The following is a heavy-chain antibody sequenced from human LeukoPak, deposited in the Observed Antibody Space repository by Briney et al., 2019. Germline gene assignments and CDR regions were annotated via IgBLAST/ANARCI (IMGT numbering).Heavy chain of an antibody. CDR2: IYNSGST. V-gene: IGHV4-4*07. D-gene: IGHD5-12*01. Sequence: SETQSLTCTVSGGSISSYYWSWIRQPAGKGLEWIGRIYNSGSTNYNPSLKSRVTMSVDTSKNQFSLKLSSVTAADTAVYYCARGLVATPQGYYYYYMDVWGKGTTVTVSS. CDR3: ARGLVATPQGYYYYYMDV. CDR1: GGSISSYY. J-gene: IGHJ6*03.